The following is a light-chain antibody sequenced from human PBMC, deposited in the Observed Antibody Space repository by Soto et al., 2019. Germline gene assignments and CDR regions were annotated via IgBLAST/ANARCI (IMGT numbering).Light chain of an antibody. CDR2: AAS. Sequence: DIQMTQSPSSVSAAGGDRVTITCRASQSISSWLAWYQQKPGTVPKLLIYAASSLQSGVPSRFSGSGVGTEFTLTITSLQPEDFGTYYCQQGDSFPITFGQGTRLEIK. V-gene: IGKV1-12*01. CDR3: QQGDSFPIT. J-gene: IGKJ5*01. CDR1: QSISSW.